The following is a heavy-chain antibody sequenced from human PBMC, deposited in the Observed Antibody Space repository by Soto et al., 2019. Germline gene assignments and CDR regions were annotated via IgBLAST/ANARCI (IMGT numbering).Heavy chain of an antibody. CDR1: GGTFSSYA. CDR2: IIPIFDTA. Sequence: QVQLVQSGAEVKKPGSSVKVSCKASGGTFSSYAISWVRQAPGQGLEWMGGIIPIFDTADYAQKFQGRVTITADESTNTDYKELSSLRSEDTAVYYCAGHSSGVPGYYYGMDVWGQGTTVTLSS. D-gene: IGHD3-22*01. J-gene: IGHJ6*02. V-gene: IGHV1-69*12. CDR3: AGHSSGVPGYYYGMDV.